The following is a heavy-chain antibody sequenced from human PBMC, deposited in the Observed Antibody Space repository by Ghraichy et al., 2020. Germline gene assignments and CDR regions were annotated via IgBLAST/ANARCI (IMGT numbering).Heavy chain of an antibody. CDR3: AKWTGGYTPLDY. Sequence: GESLNISCAASGFTFSTCGMHWVRQAPGKGLEWVAVLYSDGSYIDYAASVKGRFTISRDNSKNTLYLQMNSLRVDDTAVYYCAKWTGGYTPLDYWGQGTLVTVSS. CDR1: GFTFSTCG. CDR2: LYSDGSYI. V-gene: IGHV3-33*06. D-gene: IGHD5-24*01. J-gene: IGHJ4*02.